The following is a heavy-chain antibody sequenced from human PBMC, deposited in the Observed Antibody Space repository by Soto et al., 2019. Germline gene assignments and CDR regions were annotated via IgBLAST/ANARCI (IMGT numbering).Heavy chain of an antibody. CDR2: ISYDGSNK. J-gene: IGHJ4*02. Sequence: QVQLVESGGGVVQPGRSLRLSCAASGFTFSSYAMHWVRQAPGKGLEWVAVISYDGSNKYYADSVKGRFTISRDNSKNTLYLQMNSLRAEDTAVYYCARVGGYCSGGSCYQQFDYWGQGTLVTVSS. V-gene: IGHV3-30-3*01. CDR3: ARVGGYCSGGSCYQQFDY. CDR1: GFTFSSYA. D-gene: IGHD2-15*01.